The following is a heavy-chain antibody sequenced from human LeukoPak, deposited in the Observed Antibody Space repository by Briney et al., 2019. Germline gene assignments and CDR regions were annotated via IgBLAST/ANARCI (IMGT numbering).Heavy chain of an antibody. V-gene: IGHV4-38-2*01. Sequence: SETLSLTCVVSGYSISSGYYWGWIRQPPGKGLEWIGSIYPGGNTYYNSSLKSRVTISVDTSRNQFSLKLSSVTAADTAVYYCVGGSGYSGVWGQGTLVTVSS. CDR2: IYPGGNT. CDR1: GYSISSGYY. CDR3: VGGSGYSGV. D-gene: IGHD5-18*01. J-gene: IGHJ4*02.